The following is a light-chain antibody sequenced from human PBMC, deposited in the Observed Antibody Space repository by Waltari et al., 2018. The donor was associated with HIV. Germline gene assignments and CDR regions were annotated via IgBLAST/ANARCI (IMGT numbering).Light chain of an antibody. CDR1: SSDVGGYNH. J-gene: IGLJ1*01. Sequence: QSALTQPASVSGSPGQPITISCTGTSSDVGGYNHGSWYKQRPGKAPKVRIEEVSNRPAGISNRFCGSKSGNTASQTISGLQAEDEADYYCTSYTGSGTLYVFGAGTKVTV. CDR2: EVS. CDR3: TSYTGSGTLYV. V-gene: IGLV2-14*01.